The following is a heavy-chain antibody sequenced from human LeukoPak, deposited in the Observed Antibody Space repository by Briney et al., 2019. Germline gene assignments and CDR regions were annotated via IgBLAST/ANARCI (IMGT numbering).Heavy chain of an antibody. D-gene: IGHD3-10*01. CDR1: GYTFTGYY. CDR3: ARGYEIVWYYGSGSYLNYFDY. CDR2: INPNSGGT. J-gene: IGHJ4*02. V-gene: IGHV1-2*02. Sequence: ASVKVSCKASGYTFTGYYMHWVRQAPGQGLEWMGWINPNSGGTNYAQKFQGRATMTRDTSISTAYMELSRLRSDDTAVYYCARGYEIVWYYGSGSYLNYFDYWGQGTLVTVSS.